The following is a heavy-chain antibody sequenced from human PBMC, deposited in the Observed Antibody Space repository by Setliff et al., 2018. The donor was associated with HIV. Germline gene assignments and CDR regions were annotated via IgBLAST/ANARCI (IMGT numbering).Heavy chain of an antibody. Sequence: NPSETLSLTCVVSDDSFSNYDWTWIRQPPGKALQWIGYISSSGTTNYNPSLRSRVTISIETSNTHFSLWLRSVTAADTATYFCARLGRAIDDGGSSLRLDFWGQGMLVTSPQ. CDR1: DDSFSNYD. CDR2: ISSSGTT. D-gene: IGHD2-15*01. J-gene: IGHJ4*02. CDR3: ARLGRAIDDGGSSLRLDF. V-gene: IGHV4-4*09.